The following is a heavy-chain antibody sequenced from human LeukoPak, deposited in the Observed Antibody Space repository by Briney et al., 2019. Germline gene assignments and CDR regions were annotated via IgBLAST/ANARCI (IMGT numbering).Heavy chain of an antibody. CDR3: ASSRAGMGFDY. D-gene: IGHD6-13*01. J-gene: IGHJ4*02. CDR1: GFTFSSYS. Sequence: PGGSLRLSCAASGFTFSSYSMNWVRQAPGKGLEWVSSISSSSSYIYYADSVKGRFTISRDNSKNTLYLQMNSLRAEDTAVYYCASSRAGMGFDYWGQGTLVTVSS. V-gene: IGHV3-21*01. CDR2: ISSSSSYI.